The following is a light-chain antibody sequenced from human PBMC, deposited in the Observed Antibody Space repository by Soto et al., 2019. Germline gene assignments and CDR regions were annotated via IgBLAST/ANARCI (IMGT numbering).Light chain of an antibody. Sequence: IVLAQSSGTLSLSPGERATLSCRASQSVSNNYLAWYQQKPGQAPRLLIYGASNRATGIPDRFSGSGSGTDFTLTISRLEPEDFAVYYCQQYGGSGTFGQGTKVDIK. V-gene: IGKV3-20*01. J-gene: IGKJ1*01. CDR3: QQYGGSGT. CDR1: QSVSNNY. CDR2: GAS.